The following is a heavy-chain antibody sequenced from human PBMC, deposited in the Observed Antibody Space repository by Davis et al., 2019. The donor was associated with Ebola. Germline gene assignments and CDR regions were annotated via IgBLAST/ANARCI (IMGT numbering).Heavy chain of an antibody. J-gene: IGHJ4*02. D-gene: IGHD1-1*01. V-gene: IGHV3-43*01. CDR1: GFDFDDYT. CDR2: MYWDGITA. CDR3: AKSLRRAPTGHPFDY. Sequence: PGGSLRLSCTGSGFDFDDYTMNWVRQAPGKGLEWVSLMYWDGITADYAESVRGRFTVSRDNNKNSLFLQMNSLRPEDTALYYCAKSLRRAPTGHPFDYWGQGTMVSVSS.